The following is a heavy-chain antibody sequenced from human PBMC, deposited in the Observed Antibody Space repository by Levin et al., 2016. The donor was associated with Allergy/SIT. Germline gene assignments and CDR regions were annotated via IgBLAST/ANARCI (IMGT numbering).Heavy chain of an antibody. CDR3: ARGPSPVTFWFDP. D-gene: IGHD2/OR15-2a*01. J-gene: IGHJ5*02. CDR2: IYSSGST. V-gene: IGHV4-59*13. CDR1: GGSINTYY. Sequence: SETLSLTCTVSGGSINTYYWSWIRQPPGKALEWIGYIYSSGSTIYSSSLKSRVTISVDMSRNQFSLKLNSITAADTAVYYCARGPSPVTFWFDPWGRGTLVTVSS.